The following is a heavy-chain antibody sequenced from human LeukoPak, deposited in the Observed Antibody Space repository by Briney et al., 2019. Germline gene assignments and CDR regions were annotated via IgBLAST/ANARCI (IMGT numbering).Heavy chain of an antibody. CDR2: ISSSSSYT. D-gene: IGHD6-13*01. V-gene: IGHV3-11*06. CDR1: GFTFSDYY. CDR3: ARGHTNSSYGMDV. J-gene: IGHJ6*02. Sequence: GGSLRLSCAASGFTFSDYYMSWIRQAPGKGLEWVPYISSSSSYTNYADSVKGRFTISRDNAKNSLYLQMNSLRAEDTAVYYCARGHTNSSYGMDVWGQGTTVTVSS.